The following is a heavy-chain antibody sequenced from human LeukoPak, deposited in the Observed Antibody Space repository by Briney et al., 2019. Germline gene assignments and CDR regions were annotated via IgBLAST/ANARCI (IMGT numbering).Heavy chain of an antibody. J-gene: IGHJ4*02. CDR3: ARDRSLDMTTRTYNFDY. CDR2: TSHDGSQK. D-gene: IGHD5-24*01. CDR1: GFTFSTYS. V-gene: IGHV3-30*09. Sequence: GRSLGLSCAASGFTFSTYSLHWVRQAPGKGLEWVAVTSHDGSQKFYADSVKGRFAISRDNSRNTLYLQMNNLRADDTAVFYCARDRSLDMTTRTYNFDYWGQGALVTVSS.